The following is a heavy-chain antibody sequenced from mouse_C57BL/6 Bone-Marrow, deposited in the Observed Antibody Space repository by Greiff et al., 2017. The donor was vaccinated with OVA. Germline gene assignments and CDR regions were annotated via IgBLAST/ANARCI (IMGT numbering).Heavy chain of an antibody. Sequence: VQLKQSGAELVRPGASVKLSCTASGFNIKDYYMHWVKQRPEQGLEWIGRIDPEDGDTEYAPKFQGKATMTADTSSNTAYLQLSSLTSEDTAVYYCAREGNSYWYFDVWGTGTTVTVSS. CDR1: GFNIKDYY. CDR3: AREGNSYWYFDV. V-gene: IGHV14-1*01. CDR2: IDPEDGDT. J-gene: IGHJ1*03. D-gene: IGHD2-1*01.